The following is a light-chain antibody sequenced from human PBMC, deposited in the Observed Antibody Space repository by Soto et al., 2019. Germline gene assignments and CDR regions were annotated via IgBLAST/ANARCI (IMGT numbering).Light chain of an antibody. Sequence: EIVLTQSPDTLSLSPGERATLSCGANQSVTSNYLAWYQQKPGQPPRLLIYGASARATGIPDRFSGTGSETDFTLTINRLEPEDFAVYYCQQYENSPITFGQGTRLEIK. V-gene: IGKV3-20*01. CDR2: GAS. J-gene: IGKJ5*01. CDR1: QSVTSNY. CDR3: QQYENSPIT.